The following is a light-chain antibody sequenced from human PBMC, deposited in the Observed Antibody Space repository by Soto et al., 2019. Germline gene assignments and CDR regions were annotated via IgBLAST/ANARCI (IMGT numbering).Light chain of an antibody. CDR1: SSDVGRYNY. J-gene: IGLJ1*01. CDR3: ASYAGNSRYV. CDR2: EVN. V-gene: IGLV2-8*01. Sequence: QSVLTQPASVSGSPGQSITISCTGTSSDVGRYNYVSWYQHHPGKAPKLMIFEVNKRPSGVPDRFSGSKSGNTASLTVSGLQAEDEAVYYCASYAGNSRYVFGTGTKVTVL.